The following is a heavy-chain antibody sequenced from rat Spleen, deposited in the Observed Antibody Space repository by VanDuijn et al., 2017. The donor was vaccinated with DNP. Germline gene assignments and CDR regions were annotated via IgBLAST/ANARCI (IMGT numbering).Heavy chain of an antibody. D-gene: IGHD1-9*01. CDR1: GFTFSSFP. CDR2: ISTSGGST. Sequence: EVQLVESGGGLVQPGRSMKLSCAASGFTFSSFPMAWVRQAPTKGLEWVATISTSGGSTYYRDSVKGRFTISRDNAKSTLYLQMNSLRSEDTATYYCTRAYYGYTPHWFAYWGQGTLVTVSS. CDR3: TRAYYGYTPHWFAY. J-gene: IGHJ3*01. V-gene: IGHV5-46*01.